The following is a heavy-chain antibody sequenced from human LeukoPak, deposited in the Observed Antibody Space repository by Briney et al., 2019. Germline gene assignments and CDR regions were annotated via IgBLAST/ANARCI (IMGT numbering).Heavy chain of an antibody. D-gene: IGHD5-18*01. J-gene: IGHJ4*02. Sequence: PSETLSLTCTVSGGPISTDSHYWGWIRQPPGKGLEWIGIIYYSGSTYYEPSLKSRVTISIDTSKNQFSLKLTSVSAADTAGYYCAREEYNYGLYYFDFWGQGTLVTVSS. CDR1: GGPISTDSHY. V-gene: IGHV4-39*02. CDR2: IYYSGST. CDR3: AREEYNYGLYYFDF.